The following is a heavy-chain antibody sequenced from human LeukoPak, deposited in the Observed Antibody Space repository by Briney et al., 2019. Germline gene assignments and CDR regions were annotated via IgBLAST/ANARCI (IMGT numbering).Heavy chain of an antibody. CDR1: GFTFGSYW. Sequence: GGSLRLSCAASGFTFGSYWMHWVRQAPGKGLVWVSRINTDGGDTIYADSVKGRFTIFRGNAKNTLFLQMNSLRAEDTAVYYCARDEKIVGASGQDYWGQGTLVTVSS. V-gene: IGHV3-74*01. CDR2: INTDGGDT. J-gene: IGHJ4*02. CDR3: ARDEKIVGASGQDY. D-gene: IGHD1-26*01.